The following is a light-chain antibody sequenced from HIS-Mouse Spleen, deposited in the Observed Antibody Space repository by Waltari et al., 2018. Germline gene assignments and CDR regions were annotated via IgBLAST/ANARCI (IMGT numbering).Light chain of an antibody. CDR1: SSNIGSNT. CDR2: SNN. CDR3: AAWDDSLNGNYV. Sequence: QSVLTQPPSASGTPGQRVTISCSGSSSNIGSNTVNWYQQLPGTAPKLLIYSNNPRSSGVPDRVSGSKSGTSASLAISGLQSEDEADYYCAAWDDSLNGNYVFGTGTKVTVL. J-gene: IGLJ1*01. V-gene: IGLV1-44*01.